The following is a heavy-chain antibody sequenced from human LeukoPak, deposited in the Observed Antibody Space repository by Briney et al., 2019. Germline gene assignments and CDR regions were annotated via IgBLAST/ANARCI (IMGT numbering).Heavy chain of an antibody. CDR1: GYTFTGYY. CDR2: INPNSGGT. D-gene: IGHD3-3*01. CDR3: ARDWRFLEWLLYDY. Sequence: GASVKVSCKASGYTFTGYYMHWVRQAPGQGLEWMGWINPNSGGTNYAQKFQGSVTMTRDTSISTAYMELSRLRSDDTAVYYCARDWRFLEWLLYDYWGQGTLVTVSS. V-gene: IGHV1-2*02. J-gene: IGHJ4*02.